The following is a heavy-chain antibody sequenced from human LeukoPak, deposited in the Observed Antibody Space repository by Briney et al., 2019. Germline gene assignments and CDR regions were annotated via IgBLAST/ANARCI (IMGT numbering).Heavy chain of an antibody. Sequence: GGSLRLSCAASGFTFSSYSMNWVRQAPGKGLEWVSSISSSSSYIYYADSVKGRFTISRDNAKNSLYLQMNSLRAENTAVYYCARELRFFMDVWGKGTTVTVSS. CDR3: ARELRFFMDV. V-gene: IGHV3-21*01. CDR1: GFTFSSYS. CDR2: ISSSSSYI. J-gene: IGHJ6*03. D-gene: IGHD4-17*01.